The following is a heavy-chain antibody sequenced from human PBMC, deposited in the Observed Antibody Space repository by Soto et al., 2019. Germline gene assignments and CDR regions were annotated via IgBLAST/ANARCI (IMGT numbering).Heavy chain of an antibody. D-gene: IGHD6-19*01. CDR1: GGSISSDS. CDR3: ARIPRSRSGWNSLDY. CDR2: SYYNGVT. Sequence: QVQLQESGPGLVKPSETLSLTCTVSGGSISSDSWSWIRQSPGKALEWIGYSYYNGVTKYNPSLKIGITISVDTSHTLFSLKLTPGPAADTAVFSGARIPRSRSGWNSLDYWGQETLVTFSS. V-gene: IGHV4-59*01. J-gene: IGHJ4*02.